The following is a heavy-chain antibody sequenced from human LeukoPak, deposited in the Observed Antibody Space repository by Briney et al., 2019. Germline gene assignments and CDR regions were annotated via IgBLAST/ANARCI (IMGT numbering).Heavy chain of an antibody. V-gene: IGHV4-61*02. CDR2: IHISGST. D-gene: IGHD6-6*01. CDR1: GGSISRGSYY. J-gene: IGHJ4*02. CDR3: ASMEYRSSRGVDY. Sequence: PSETLSLTCSVSGGSISRGSYYWSWMRQPAGKGLEWIGRIHISGSTNYNPSLNSRVTISLDTSKNQFSLKLTSVTAADTAVYYCASMEYRSSRGVDYWGQGTLVTASS.